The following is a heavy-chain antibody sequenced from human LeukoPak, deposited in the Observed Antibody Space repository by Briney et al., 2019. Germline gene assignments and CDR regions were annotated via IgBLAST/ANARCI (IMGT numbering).Heavy chain of an antibody. CDR3: VRDHYGGGFDP. Sequence: SETLSLTCAVSGYSISIAYYWGWIRQSPGKGLEWIASMYHSGSTFFNPSLKSRVTISLDTSKNQFSLKLNSVTAADTALYYCVRDHYGGGFDPWGQGTLVTVSS. CDR2: MYHSGST. V-gene: IGHV4-38-2*02. CDR1: GYSISIAYY. D-gene: IGHD3-16*01. J-gene: IGHJ5*02.